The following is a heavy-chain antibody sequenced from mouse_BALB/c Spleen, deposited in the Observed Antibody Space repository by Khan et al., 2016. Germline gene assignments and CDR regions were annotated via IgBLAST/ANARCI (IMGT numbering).Heavy chain of an antibody. CDR1: GFTFNTYG. V-gene: IGHV5-6*01. CDR3: ARQRVYGYFDY. D-gene: IGHD1-1*01. J-gene: IGHJ2*01. Sequence: EVELVESGGDLVKPGGSLKLSCAASGFTFNTYGMSWVRQTPDKRLEWVATISSDGSYTYYPDSVKGRFTISRDTAKNTLYLQMSSLKSEDTALVYCARQRVYGYFDYWGPGTTLTVSS. CDR2: ISSDGSYT.